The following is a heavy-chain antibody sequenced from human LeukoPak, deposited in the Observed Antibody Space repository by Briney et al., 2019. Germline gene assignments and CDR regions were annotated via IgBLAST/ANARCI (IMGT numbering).Heavy chain of an antibody. CDR1: GFTFSSYS. J-gene: IGHJ4*02. D-gene: IGHD5-18*01. CDR2: ITASGTAM. V-gene: IGHV3-48*02. CDR3: AKDRGQLWPKYYFDY. Sequence: PGGSLRLSCAASGFTFSSYSMNWVRQAPGKGLEWVSHITASGTAMFYADSVKGRFTISRDNAKNSLYLQMNSLRDEDTAVYYCAKDRGQLWPKYYFDYWGQGTLVTVSS.